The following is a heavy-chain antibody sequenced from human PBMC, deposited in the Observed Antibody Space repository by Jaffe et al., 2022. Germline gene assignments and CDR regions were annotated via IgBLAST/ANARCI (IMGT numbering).Heavy chain of an antibody. CDR2: ISGSGGST. D-gene: IGHD3-16*01. J-gene: IGHJ6*03. V-gene: IGHV3-23*01. Sequence: EVQLLESGGGLVQPGGSLRLSCAASGFTFSSYAMSWVRQAPGKGLEWVSAISGSGGSTYYADSVKGRFTISRDNSKNTLYLQMNSLRAEDTAVYYCAKNLYGNVYYYYYMDVWGKGTTVTVSS. CDR1: GFTFSSYA. CDR3: AKNLYGNVYYYYYMDV.